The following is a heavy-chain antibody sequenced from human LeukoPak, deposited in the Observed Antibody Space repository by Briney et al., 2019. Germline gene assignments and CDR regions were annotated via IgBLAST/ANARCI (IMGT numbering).Heavy chain of an antibody. J-gene: IGHJ4*02. CDR3: ARSPYGSSWYYFDY. CDR2: MFYSGST. CDR1: GGSISSSRYY. V-gene: IGHV4-39*01. D-gene: IGHD6-13*01. Sequence: SETLSLTCTVSGGSISSSRYYWGWIRQPPGKGLEWIGSMFYSGSTYYNPSLKSRVTISVDTSKNQFSLKLSSVTAADTAVFYCARSPYGSSWYYFDYWGQGTLVTVSS.